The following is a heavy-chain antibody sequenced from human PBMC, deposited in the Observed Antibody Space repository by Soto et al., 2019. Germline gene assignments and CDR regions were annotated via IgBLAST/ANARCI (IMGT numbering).Heavy chain of an antibody. J-gene: IGHJ4*02. CDR1: GGSLSANY. V-gene: IGHV4-34*01. Sequence: SETLSLTCAVSGGSLSANYWTWVRQPPGEGLEWVGEVYHTGATNYNPSLKSRVTISIDTSKNQFSLKLNSVTAADTAVYYCASARWDYWGQGTLVTVSS. CDR3: ASARWDY. CDR2: VYHTGAT.